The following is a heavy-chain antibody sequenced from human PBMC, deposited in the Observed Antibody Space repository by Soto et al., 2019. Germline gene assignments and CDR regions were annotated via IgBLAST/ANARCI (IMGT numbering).Heavy chain of an antibody. CDR1: GGSISSDNYY. CDR2: IYYSGST. D-gene: IGHD3-22*01. J-gene: IGHJ4*02. V-gene: IGHV4-30-4*08. Sequence: TLSLTCSVSGGSISSDNYYCSWILQPPGKGLEWIGYIYYSGSTYYNPSLKSRVIISIDTSKNQFSLKLSSVTAADTAVYYCASTSYFDNSGSAYWGQGTLVTVSS. CDR3: ASTSYFDNSGSAY.